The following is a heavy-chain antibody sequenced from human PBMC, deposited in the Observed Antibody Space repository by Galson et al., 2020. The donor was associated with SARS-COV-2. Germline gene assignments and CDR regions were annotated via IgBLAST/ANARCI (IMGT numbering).Heavy chain of an antibody. CDR3: ARDATSSGWYNWFDP. V-gene: IGHV4-39*07. Sequence: SQTLSLTCTVSGGSIRSSNYYWGWIRQPPGKGLEWIGSVLNSGTTHYSPSLQSRVTISVDTSKNQFSLNLNSVTAADTAMYYCARDATSSGWYNWFDPWGQGTLSPSPQ. CDR1: GGSIRSSNYY. J-gene: IGHJ5*02. D-gene: IGHD6-19*01. CDR2: VLNSGTT.